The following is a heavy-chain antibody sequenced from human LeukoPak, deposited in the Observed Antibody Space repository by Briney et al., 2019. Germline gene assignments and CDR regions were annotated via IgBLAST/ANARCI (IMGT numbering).Heavy chain of an antibody. CDR1: GGSINSYY. CDR3: ARGIAVAYEDY. V-gene: IGHV4-59*08. Sequence: SETLSLTCTVSGGSINSYYWSWIRQPPGKGLEWIGYIYYSGSTNYNPSLKSRVTISVDTSKNQFSLKLSSVTAADTAVYYCARGIAVAYEDYWGQGTLVTVSS. CDR2: IYYSGST. D-gene: IGHD6-19*01. J-gene: IGHJ4*02.